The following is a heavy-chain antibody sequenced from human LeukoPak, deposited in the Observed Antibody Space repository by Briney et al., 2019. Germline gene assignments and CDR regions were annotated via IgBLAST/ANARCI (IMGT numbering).Heavy chain of an antibody. Sequence: SETLSLTCTVSGGSISSSSYYWDWIRQPPGKGLEWIGSIYYSGSTYYNPSLKSRVTISVDTSKNQFSLKLSSVTAADTAVYYCARSDGYGLVGIWGQGTMVTVSS. J-gene: IGHJ3*02. D-gene: IGHD5-18*01. CDR1: GGSISSSSYY. CDR2: IYYSGST. V-gene: IGHV4-39*07. CDR3: ARSDGYGLVGI.